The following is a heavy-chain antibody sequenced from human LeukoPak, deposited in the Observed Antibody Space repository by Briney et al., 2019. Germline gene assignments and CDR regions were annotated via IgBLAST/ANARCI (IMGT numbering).Heavy chain of an antibody. CDR3: ARSPRGGKAEKKYYFDY. CDR2: IYYSGST. Sequence: SETLSLTCTVSGGSISSYYWSWIRQPPGKGLEWIGYIYYSGSTNYNPSLKSRVTISVDTSKNQFSLKLSSVTAADTAVYYCARSPRGGKAEKKYYFDYWGQGTLVTVSS. D-gene: IGHD3-16*01. V-gene: IGHV4-59*12. J-gene: IGHJ4*02. CDR1: GGSISSYY.